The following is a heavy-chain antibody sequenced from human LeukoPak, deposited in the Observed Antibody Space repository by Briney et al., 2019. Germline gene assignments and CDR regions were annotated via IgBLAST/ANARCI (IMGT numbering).Heavy chain of an antibody. Sequence: PGGSLRLSCAASEFSVGSNYMTWVRQAPGKGLEWVSLIYSGGSTYYADSVKGRFTISRDNSKNTLYLQMNSLRAEDTAVYYCARDYYDSSGYYSLDYWGQGTLVTVSS. D-gene: IGHD3-22*01. CDR1: EFSVGSNY. CDR2: IYSGGST. CDR3: ARDYYDSSGYYSLDY. V-gene: IGHV3-66*01. J-gene: IGHJ4*02.